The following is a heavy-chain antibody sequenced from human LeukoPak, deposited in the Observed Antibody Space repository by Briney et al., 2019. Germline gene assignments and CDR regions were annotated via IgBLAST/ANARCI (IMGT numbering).Heavy chain of an antibody. CDR3: ARANYDILTGYFVANWFDP. J-gene: IGHJ5*02. D-gene: IGHD3-9*01. CDR1: GFTFSSYS. CDR2: ISSSSSTI. Sequence: HPGGSLRLSCAASGFTFSSYSMNWVRQAPGKGLEWVSYISSSSSTIYYADSVKGRFTISRDNAKNSLYLQMNSLRAEDTAVYYCARANYDILTGYFVANWFDPWGQGTLVTVSS. V-gene: IGHV3-48*01.